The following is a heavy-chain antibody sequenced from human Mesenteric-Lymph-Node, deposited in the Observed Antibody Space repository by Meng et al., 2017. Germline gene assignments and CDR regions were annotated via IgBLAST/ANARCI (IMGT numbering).Heavy chain of an antibody. CDR3: ARDESTTVTTPSDY. CDR1: GYTLTELS. V-gene: IGHV1-24*01. Sequence: ASVKVSCKVSGYTLTELSMHWVRQAPGKGLEWMGGFDPEDGETIYAQKFQGRVTMTEDTSTDTAYMELSSLRSEDTAVYYCARDESTTVTTPSDYWGQGILVTAPQ. J-gene: IGHJ4*02. D-gene: IGHD4-17*01. CDR2: FDPEDGET.